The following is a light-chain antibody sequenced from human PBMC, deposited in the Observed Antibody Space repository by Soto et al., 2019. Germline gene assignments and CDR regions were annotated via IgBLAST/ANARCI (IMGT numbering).Light chain of an antibody. Sequence: DVVMTQSPLSLSVTLGQPASISCRSSQGLVYSDGNTFLNWFHQRPGQSPRRLIYQVSNRDSGVPDRLSGSGSGTAYTLTISRVEAEDVGIYYCVQGTHWPWTFGQGTQVEIK. J-gene: IGKJ1*01. CDR3: VQGTHWPWT. CDR1: QGLVYSDGNTF. CDR2: QVS. V-gene: IGKV2-30*01.